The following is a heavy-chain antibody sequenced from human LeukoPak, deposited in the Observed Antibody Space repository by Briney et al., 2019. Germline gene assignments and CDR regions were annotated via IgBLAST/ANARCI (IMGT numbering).Heavy chain of an antibody. CDR2: ISYDGSNK. CDR3: AKLGNYYDILTGFDY. Sequence: GGSLRLSCAASGFTFSSYGMHWVRQAPGKGLEWVAVISYDGSNKYYADSVKGRFTISRDNSKNTLYLQMNSLRAEDTAVYYCAKLGNYYDILTGFDYWGQGTLVTVSS. D-gene: IGHD3-9*01. J-gene: IGHJ4*02. CDR1: GFTFSSYG. V-gene: IGHV3-30*18.